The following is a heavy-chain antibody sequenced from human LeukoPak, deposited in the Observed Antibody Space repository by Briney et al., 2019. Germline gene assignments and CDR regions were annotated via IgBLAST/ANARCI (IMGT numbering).Heavy chain of an antibody. J-gene: IGHJ5*02. D-gene: IGHD3-16*01. V-gene: IGHV3-23*01. Sequence: PGGSLRLSCAASGFTFSSYAMSWVRQAPGEGLEWVSAISGSGGSTYYADSVRGRFTISRDNSKNTLYLQMNSLRAEDTAVYYCAKDPSLSLWFDPWGQGTLVTVSS. CDR3: AKDPSLSLWFDP. CDR1: GFTFSSYA. CDR2: ISGSGGST.